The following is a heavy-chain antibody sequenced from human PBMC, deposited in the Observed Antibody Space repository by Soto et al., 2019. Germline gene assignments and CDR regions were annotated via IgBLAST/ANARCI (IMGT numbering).Heavy chain of an antibody. V-gene: IGHV4-59*01. CDR2: VYYSGTT. J-gene: IGHJ4*02. CDR3: ATYDSGGKFDF. D-gene: IGHD3-22*01. Sequence: SETLSLTCTVSGGSFSSFYWSWIRQPPGKGLDWIGYVYYSGTTNYNPSLKSRISISVDTSKNQFSLKLTSVTAADTAVYYCATYDSGGKFDFWGQGTLVNVSS. CDR1: GGSFSSFY.